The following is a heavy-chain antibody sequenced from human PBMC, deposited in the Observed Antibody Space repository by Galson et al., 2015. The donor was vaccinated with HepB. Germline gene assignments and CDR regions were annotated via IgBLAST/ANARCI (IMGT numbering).Heavy chain of an antibody. CDR2: ISAYNGNT. Sequence: SVKVSCKASGYTFTSSGISWVRQAPVQGLEWMGWISAYNGNTNYAQKLQGRVTMTTDTSTSPAYMELSSLRSDDTAVYYCARSHGRRFDYWGQVTLVTVAS. V-gene: IGHV1-18*04. CDR3: ARSHGRRFDY. CDR1: GYTFTSSG. J-gene: IGHJ4*02. D-gene: IGHD6-25*01.